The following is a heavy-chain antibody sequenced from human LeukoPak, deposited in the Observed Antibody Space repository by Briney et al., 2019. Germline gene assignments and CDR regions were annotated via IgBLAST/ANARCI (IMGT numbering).Heavy chain of an antibody. V-gene: IGHV4-31*03. CDR2: IYYSGST. J-gene: IGHJ4*02. CDR1: GGSISSGGYY. D-gene: IGHD1-1*01. Sequence: SETLSHTCTVSGGSISSGGYYWSWIRQHPGKGLEWIGYIYYSGSTYYNPSLKSRLTISVDTSKNQFSLKLSSVTAADTAVYCCARDRSRGTGTFDYWGQGTLVTVSS. CDR3: ARDRSRGTGTFDY.